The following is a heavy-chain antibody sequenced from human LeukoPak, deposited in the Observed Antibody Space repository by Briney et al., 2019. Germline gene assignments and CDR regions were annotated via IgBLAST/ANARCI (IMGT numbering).Heavy chain of an antibody. J-gene: IGHJ4*02. Sequence: GGSPRLSCAASGFTFSSYAMSWVRQAPGKGLEWVSAISGSGGSTYYADSVKGRFTISRDNSKNTLYLQMNSLRAEDTAVYYCARAGYYYDGGGYYQSDYWGQGTLVIVSS. CDR3: ARAGYYYDGGGYYQSDY. CDR1: GFTFSSYA. CDR2: ISGSGGST. V-gene: IGHV3-23*01. D-gene: IGHD3-22*01.